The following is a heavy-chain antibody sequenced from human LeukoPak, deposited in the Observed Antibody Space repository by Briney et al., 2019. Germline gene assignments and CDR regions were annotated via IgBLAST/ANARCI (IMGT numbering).Heavy chain of an antibody. Sequence: GGSLTLSCPASGFPFSSHAVGWVRPVPGKGMGWVSAISGRGRSTYYADSVKGRLTISRDNSKNTLYLQVTSQRGEDPAVSYCAKDLKLISAAGTLYYWCQGTLVTVSS. J-gene: IGHJ4*02. CDR2: ISGRGRST. V-gene: IGHV3-23*01. D-gene: IGHD6-13*01. CDR1: GFPFSSHA. CDR3: AKDLKLISAAGTLYY.